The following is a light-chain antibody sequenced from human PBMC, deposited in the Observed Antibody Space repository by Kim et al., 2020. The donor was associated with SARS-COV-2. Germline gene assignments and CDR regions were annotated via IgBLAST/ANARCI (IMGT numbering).Light chain of an antibody. CDR3: QAWDSRSV. Sequence: SYELTQPPSVSVSPGQTASITCSGDKLGDKYACWYQQKPGQSPVLVIYQDSKRPSGIPERFSGSNSGNTATLTISGTQAMDEADYYCQAWDSRSVFGTG. CDR1: KLGDKY. J-gene: IGLJ1*01. CDR2: QDS. V-gene: IGLV3-1*01.